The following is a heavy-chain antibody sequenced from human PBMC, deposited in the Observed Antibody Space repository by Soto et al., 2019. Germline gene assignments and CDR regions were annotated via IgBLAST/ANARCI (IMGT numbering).Heavy chain of an antibody. V-gene: IGHV1-69*13. D-gene: IGHD3-22*01. CDR1: GGTFSSYA. CDR2: IIPIFGTA. CDR3: ARDLGYYDSSGLGWFDP. Sequence: SVKVSCKASGGTFSSYAISWVRQAPGQGLEWMGGIIPIFGTANYAQKFQGRVTITADESTSTAYMELSSLRSEDTAVYYCARDLGYYDSSGLGWFDPWGQGTLLTVSS. J-gene: IGHJ5*02.